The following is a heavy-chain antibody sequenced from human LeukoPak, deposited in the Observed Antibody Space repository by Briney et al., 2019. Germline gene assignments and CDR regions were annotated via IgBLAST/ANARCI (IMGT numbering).Heavy chain of an antibody. CDR1: GGTFSSYA. CDR2: IIPIFGTA. J-gene: IGHJ4*02. CDR3: AGNTYYYGSGSHLDD. Sequence: SVKVSCKASGGTFSSYAISWVRQAPGQGLEWMGGIIPIFGTANYAQKFQGRVTITADKSTSTAYMELSSLRSEDTAVYYCAGNTYYYGSGSHLDDWGQGTLVTVSP. D-gene: IGHD3-10*01. V-gene: IGHV1-69*06.